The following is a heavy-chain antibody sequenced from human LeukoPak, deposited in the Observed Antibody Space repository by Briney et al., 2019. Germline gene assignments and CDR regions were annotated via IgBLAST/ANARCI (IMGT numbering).Heavy chain of an antibody. CDR2: IIPIFGTA. Sequence: EASVQVSCKASGGTFSSYAISWVRQAPGQGLEWMGGIIPIFGTANYAQKFQGRVTITADESTSTAYMELSSLRSEDTAVYYCARVDGSGTSWDYWGQGTLVTVSS. CDR1: GGTFSSYA. J-gene: IGHJ4*02. V-gene: IGHV1-69*13. CDR3: ARVDGSGTSWDY. D-gene: IGHD3-10*01.